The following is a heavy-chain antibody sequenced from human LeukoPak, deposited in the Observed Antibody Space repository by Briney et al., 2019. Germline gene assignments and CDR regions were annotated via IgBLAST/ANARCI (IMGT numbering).Heavy chain of an antibody. D-gene: IGHD5-18*01. CDR2: IYYSGST. V-gene: IGHV4-59*01. Sequence: PSETLSLTCTVSGGSISSYYWSWIRQPPGKGLEWIGYIYYSGSTNYNPSLKSRVTISVDTSKNQFSLKLSSVTAADTAVYYCARDRSDKDTAMVSAFDIWGQGTMVTVSS. CDR1: GGSISSYY. CDR3: ARDRSDKDTAMVSAFDI. J-gene: IGHJ3*02.